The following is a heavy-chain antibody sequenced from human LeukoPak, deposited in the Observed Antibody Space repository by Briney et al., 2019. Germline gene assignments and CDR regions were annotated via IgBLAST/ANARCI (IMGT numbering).Heavy chain of an antibody. CDR3: ARGSGWYGLDDY. V-gene: IGHV3-21*01. CDR1: GFTLSSYG. CDR2: ISSSSSYI. D-gene: IGHD6-19*01. J-gene: IGHJ4*02. Sequence: GGSLRLSCAASGFTLSSYGMNWVRQAPGKGQEWVSFISSSSSYIYYADSVKGRSTISRDNAKNSLYLQMNSLRAEDTAVYYCARGSGWYGLDDYWGQGTLVTVSS.